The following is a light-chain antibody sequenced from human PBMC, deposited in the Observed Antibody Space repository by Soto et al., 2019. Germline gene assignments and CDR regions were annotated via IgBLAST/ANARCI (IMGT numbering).Light chain of an antibody. J-gene: IGLJ2*01. CDR2: DVT. Sequence: QSALTQPPSASGSLGQSVTISCTGTSGDIGTYKYVSWYQHLPGQAPKLIIYDVTDRPSGVPDRFSGSKSGNTASLTVSGLQTDDEADYYCTSYAGSNDWLFGGGTKVTVL. V-gene: IGLV2-8*01. CDR1: SGDIGTYKY. CDR3: TSYAGSNDWL.